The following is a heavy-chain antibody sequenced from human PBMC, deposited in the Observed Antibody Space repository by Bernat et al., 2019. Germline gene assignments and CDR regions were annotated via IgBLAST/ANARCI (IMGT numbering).Heavy chain of an antibody. CDR2: ISGYNGDT. Sequence: QVQLVQSGTEVKKPGASVRVSCKTSGYTFTHHGIGWVRQAPGQGLEWLGWISGYNGDTIYAQRLQGRVTMTTDTPTTTAYMELTSLRPDDTAVYYCARDPSNTSGWYAYFDSWGQGTLVTVSS. J-gene: IGHJ4*02. D-gene: IGHD6-19*01. CDR1: GYTFTHHG. CDR3: ARDPSNTSGWYAYFDS. V-gene: IGHV1-18*01.